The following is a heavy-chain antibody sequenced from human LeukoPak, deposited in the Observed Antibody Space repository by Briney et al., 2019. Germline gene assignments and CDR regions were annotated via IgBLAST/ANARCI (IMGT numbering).Heavy chain of an antibody. D-gene: IGHD3-10*01. CDR3: AKAHITMVRGVISQPGYYFDY. CDR2: ISGSGGST. CDR1: GFTFSSYW. Sequence: GGSLRLSCAASGFTFSSYWMHWVRHAPGKGLVWVSAISGSGGSTYYADSVKGRFTISRDNSKNTLYLQMNSLRAEDTAVYYCAKAHITMVRGVISQPGYYFDYWGQGTLVTVSS. V-gene: IGHV3-23*01. J-gene: IGHJ4*02.